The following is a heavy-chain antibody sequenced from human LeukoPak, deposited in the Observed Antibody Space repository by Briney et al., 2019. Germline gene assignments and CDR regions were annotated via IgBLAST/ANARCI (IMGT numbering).Heavy chain of an antibody. D-gene: IGHD6-19*01. J-gene: IGHJ4*02. CDR1: GFTFSSYG. CDR2: IWYDGSNK. CDR3: ARGGAVAGLDY. V-gene: IGHV3-33*01. Sequence: GGSLRLSCAASGFTFSSYGVHWVRQAPGKGLEWVAVIWYDGSNKYYADSVKGRFTISRDNSKNTLYLQMNSLRAEDTAVYYCARGGAVAGLDYWGQGTLVTVSS.